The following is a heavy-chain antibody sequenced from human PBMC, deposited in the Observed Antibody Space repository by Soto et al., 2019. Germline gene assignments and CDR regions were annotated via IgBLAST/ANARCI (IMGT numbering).Heavy chain of an antibody. D-gene: IGHD3-3*01. CDR1: GYTFTSYD. CDR2: MNPNSGNT. V-gene: IGHV1-8*01. J-gene: IGHJ5*02. CDR3: ARLYYDFWSGYYTGWFDP. Sequence: ASVKVSCKASGYTFTSYDINWVRQATGQGLEWMGWMNPNSGNTGYAQKFQGRVTMTRNTSISTAYMELSSLRSEDTAVYYCARLYYDFWSGYYTGWFDPWGQGTLVTVSS.